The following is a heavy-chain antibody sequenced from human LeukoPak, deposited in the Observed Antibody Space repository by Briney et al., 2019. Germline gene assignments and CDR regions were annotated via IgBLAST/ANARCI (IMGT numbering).Heavy chain of an antibody. CDR3: ARDRVWGNVDTAMVKGPTYYYYYMDV. CDR1: GFTFSKYA. J-gene: IGHJ6*03. V-gene: IGHV3-21*01. D-gene: IGHD5-18*01. CDR2: ISSSSSYI. Sequence: GGSLRLSCAASGFTFSKYAMSWVRQAPGKGLEWVSSISSSSSYIYYADSVKGRFTISRDNAKNTLYLQMNSLRAEDTAVYYCARDRVWGNVDTAMVKGPTYYYYYMDVWGKGTTVTISS.